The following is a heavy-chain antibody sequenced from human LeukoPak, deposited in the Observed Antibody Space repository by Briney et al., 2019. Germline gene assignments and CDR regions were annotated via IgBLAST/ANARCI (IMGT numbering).Heavy chain of an antibody. CDR3: ATDYYYDSSGSYYTVDY. V-gene: IGHV1-2*02. CDR1: GYTFTGYY. CDR2: INPNSGGT. Sequence: ASVKVSCKASGYTFTGYYMHWVRQAPGQGLEWMGWINPNSGGTNYAQKFQGRVTMTRDTSISTAYMELSSLRSEDTAVYYCATDYYYDSSGSYYTVDYWDQGTLVTVSS. D-gene: IGHD3-22*01. J-gene: IGHJ4*02.